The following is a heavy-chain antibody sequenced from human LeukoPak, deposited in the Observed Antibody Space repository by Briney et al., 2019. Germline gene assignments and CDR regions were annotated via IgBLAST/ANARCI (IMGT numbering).Heavy chain of an antibody. CDR1: GYFISSGYY. J-gene: IGHJ3*02. D-gene: IGHD3-22*01. V-gene: IGHV4-38-2*02. CDR2: IYHSGTT. Sequence: PSETLSLTCTVSGYFISSGYYWGWIRQPPGKGLEWIGSIYHSGTTYYNPSLESRVTISVDTSKDQFSLKLSSVTAADTAVYYCATWYYYDSSGYYYEAFDIWGQGTMVTVSS. CDR3: ATWYYYDSSGYYYEAFDI.